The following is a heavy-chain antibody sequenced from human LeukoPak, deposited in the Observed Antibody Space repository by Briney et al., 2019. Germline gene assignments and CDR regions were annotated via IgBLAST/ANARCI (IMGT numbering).Heavy chain of an antibody. Sequence: SETLCLTCTVSLDSTTSNFWSWVRQPPGKGLEWIGEIHRSGSPNYNPSLQSRVTISIDRSRNQIVLELSSVTAADTAVYYCAREILGGFNPGAYWGQGILVTVSS. CDR1: LDSTTSNF. CDR3: AREILGGFNPGAY. V-gene: IGHV4-4*02. J-gene: IGHJ4*02. CDR2: IHRSGSP. D-gene: IGHD1-14*01.